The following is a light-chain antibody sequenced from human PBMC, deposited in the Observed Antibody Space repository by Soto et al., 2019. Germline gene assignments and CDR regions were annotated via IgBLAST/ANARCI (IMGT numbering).Light chain of an antibody. Sequence: EVVMTQSPATLSVSPRERATLSCRASQSVSSNLVWYQQKPGQAPRLLIFGASTRATGVPARFSGSGSGTEFTLTISSLQSEDFAVYYCQQCTHWPPTFGQGTKVDIK. V-gene: IGKV3-15*01. CDR2: GAS. CDR3: QQCTHWPPT. CDR1: QSVSSN. J-gene: IGKJ1*01.